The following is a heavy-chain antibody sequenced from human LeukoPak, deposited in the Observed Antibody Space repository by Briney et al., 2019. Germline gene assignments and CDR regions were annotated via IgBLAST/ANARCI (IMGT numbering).Heavy chain of an antibody. CDR2: INPNSGGT. V-gene: IGHV1-2*02. CDR1: GYTFTGYY. CDR3: ARARRRTVRENWNYSWFDP. D-gene: IGHD1-7*01. Sequence: ASVKVSCKASGYTFTGYYMHWGRQAPGQGLGRMGWINPNSGGTNYAQKFQGRVTMTRDTSISTAYMELSRLRSDDTAVYYCARARRRTVRENWNYSWFDPWGEGALVTVS. J-gene: IGHJ5*02.